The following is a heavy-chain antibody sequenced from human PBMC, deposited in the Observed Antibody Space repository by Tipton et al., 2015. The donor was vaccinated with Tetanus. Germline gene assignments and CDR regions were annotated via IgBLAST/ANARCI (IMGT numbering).Heavy chain of an antibody. J-gene: IGHJ4*02. Sequence: TLSLTCTVSGSSISSYYWSWIRQPPGKGLEWIGHIYYSGSTNYNPSLKSRVTISVDTYKDQFSLKLSSVTAADTAVYYCACAGSGSYLGPLDPPFVYWGQGTLVTVSS. V-gene: IGHV4-59*01. CDR1: GSSISSYY. D-gene: IGHD3-10*01. CDR2: IYYSGST. CDR3: ACAGSGSYLGPLDPPFVY.